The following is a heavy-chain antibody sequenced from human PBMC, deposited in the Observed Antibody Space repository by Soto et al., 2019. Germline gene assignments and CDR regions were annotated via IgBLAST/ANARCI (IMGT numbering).Heavy chain of an antibody. CDR3: ARGLPTVTTGYFDY. V-gene: IGHV4-31*03. D-gene: IGHD4-17*01. CDR2: IYYSGST. Sequence: SETLSLTCTVSGGSISSGGYYWSWIRQHPGKGLEWIGYIYYSGSTYYNPSLKSRVTISVDTSKNQFSLKLSSVTAADTAVYYCARGLPTVTTGYFDYWGQGTLVTVSS. CDR1: GGSISSGGYY. J-gene: IGHJ4*02.